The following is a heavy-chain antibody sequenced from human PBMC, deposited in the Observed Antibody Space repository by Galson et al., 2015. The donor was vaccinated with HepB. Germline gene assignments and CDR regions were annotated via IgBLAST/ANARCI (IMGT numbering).Heavy chain of an antibody. CDR2: IKTKIEDATT. J-gene: IGHJ4*02. CDR1: GFTFSNAC. V-gene: IGHV3-15*01. CDR3: TTTKVSGSYSTY. Sequence: ASGFTFSNACMSWVRQAPGQGLEWVGRIKTKIEDATTDYAAPVKGRFIISRDDAKTTLYLQMNSLKIEDTAVYYCTTTKVSGSYSTYWGQGTLVTVSS. D-gene: IGHD3-10*01.